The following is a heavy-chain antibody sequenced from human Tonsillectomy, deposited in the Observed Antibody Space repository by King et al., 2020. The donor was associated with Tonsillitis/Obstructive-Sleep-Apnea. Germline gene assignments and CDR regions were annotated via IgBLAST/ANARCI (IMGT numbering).Heavy chain of an antibody. J-gene: IGHJ4*02. CDR1: GFTFDDYA. Sequence: VQLVESGGGLVQPGRSLRLSCAASGFTFDDYAMHWVRQAPGKGLEWVSGISWNSGSIGYADSAKGRFTISRDNAKNSLYLQMNSLRAEDTALYYCGKDRSYDSSGNFDYWGQGTLVTVSS. D-gene: IGHD3-22*01. V-gene: IGHV3-9*01. CDR2: ISWNSGSI. CDR3: GKDRSYDSSGNFDY.